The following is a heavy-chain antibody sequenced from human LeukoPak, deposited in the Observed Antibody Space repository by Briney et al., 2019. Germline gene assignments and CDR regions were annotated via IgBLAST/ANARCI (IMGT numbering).Heavy chain of an antibody. V-gene: IGHV3-53*01. J-gene: IGHJ4*02. CDR1: GFIVSRND. CDR2: LYTDGKT. D-gene: IGHD6-19*01. Sequence: GGSLRLSCAVSGFIVSRNDMAWVRQAPGKGLQWVSVLYTDGKTFYEDSMKGRFTISRDNSKNTLNLQINNLRDADTAVYYCARAVAGLYFDYWGQGILVTVSS. CDR3: ARAVAGLYFDY.